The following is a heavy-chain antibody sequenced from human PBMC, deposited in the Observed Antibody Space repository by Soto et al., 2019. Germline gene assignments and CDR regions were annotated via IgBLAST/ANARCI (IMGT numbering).Heavy chain of an antibody. V-gene: IGHV3-15*01. CDR2: IKSKTDGGTT. D-gene: IGHD3-22*01. CDR3: TTVNPHYYYDSSGQVY. CDR1: GFTFSNAW. Sequence: KPGGSLRLSCAASGFTFSNAWMSWVRQAPGKGLEWVGRIKSKTDGGTTDYAAPVKGRFTISRDDSKNTLYLQMNSLKTEDTAVYYCTTVNPHYYYDSSGQVYWGQGTLVTVSS. J-gene: IGHJ4*02.